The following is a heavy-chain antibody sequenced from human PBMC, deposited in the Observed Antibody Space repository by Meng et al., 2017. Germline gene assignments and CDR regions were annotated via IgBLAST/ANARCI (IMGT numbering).Heavy chain of an antibody. V-gene: IGHV2-5*02. D-gene: IGHD7-27*01. CDR3: AHRSSAWAFNS. CDR2: IYWDDDT. CDR1: GFYLRTGGGG. Sequence: IPLKESGPTLGKPTQHLTLTCTFYGFYLRTGGGGVGWIRQPPGKALEWLALIYWDDDTRYSPSLKSRLSITKDTSKNQVFLTMTNMDPVDTATYYCAHRSSAWAFNSWGQGTLVTVSS. J-gene: IGHJ4*02.